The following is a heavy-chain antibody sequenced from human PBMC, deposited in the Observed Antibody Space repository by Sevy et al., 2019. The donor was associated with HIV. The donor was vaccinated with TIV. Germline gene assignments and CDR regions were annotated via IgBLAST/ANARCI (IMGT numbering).Heavy chain of an antibody. Sequence: SETLSLTCTVSGGSISSTSYYWGWIRQPPGKGLEWIGSIYYNGNAYYNPSLKSRVTISVDTSKNQFSLRVSSVTAADTALYCCARRRFLEWAFDYWGQGTLVTVSS. CDR3: ARRRFLEWAFDY. CDR1: GGSISSTSYY. J-gene: IGHJ4*02. V-gene: IGHV4-39*01. CDR2: IYYNGNA. D-gene: IGHD3-3*01.